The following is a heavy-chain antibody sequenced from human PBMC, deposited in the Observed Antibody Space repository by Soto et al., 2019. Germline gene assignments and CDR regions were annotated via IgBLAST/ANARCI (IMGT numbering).Heavy chain of an antibody. CDR1: GYIFINYG. J-gene: IGHJ6*02. CDR2: ISVHNGNT. CDR3: ARDDRQWAGAEAEVTAPRVYPGMHV. V-gene: IGHV1-18*01. D-gene: IGHD2-21*02. Sequence: QVQLVQSGAEVKKPGASVKVSYKASGYIFINYGLSWVRQAPGEGLEWMGWISVHNGNTHSAQKFTGRVTMTTDTSTNTAYMDLRSLGSDDTAVYYCARDDRQWAGAEAEVTAPRVYPGMHVWGQGTTVIVSS.